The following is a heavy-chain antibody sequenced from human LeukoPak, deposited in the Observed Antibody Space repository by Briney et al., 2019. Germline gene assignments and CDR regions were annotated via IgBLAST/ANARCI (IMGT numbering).Heavy chain of an antibody. CDR1: AFTFSSYD. D-gene: IGHD3-10*02. CDR3: AELGITMTGGV. V-gene: IGHV3-48*03. J-gene: IGHJ6*04. CDR2: SSSNGSTI. Sequence: GGSLRLSCAAAAFTFSSYDVNWVRQAAGKGLEWVSYSSSNGSTIYYADSVKGRFPISRDNDKNSLYLQMDSLRAEDTAVYYCAELGITMTGGVWGKGTTVTISS.